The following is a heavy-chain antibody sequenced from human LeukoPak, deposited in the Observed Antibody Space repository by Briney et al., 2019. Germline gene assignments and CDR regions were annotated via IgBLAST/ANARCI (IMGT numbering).Heavy chain of an antibody. CDR2: ISWDSGDI. CDR3: ASITGTTALGD. J-gene: IGHJ4*02. CDR1: GFTFDDDA. V-gene: IGHV3-9*01. Sequence: PGGSLRLSCAASGFTFDDDAMHWVRQGPGKGLEWVSGISWDSGDIDYADSVKGRFTISRDNAKSTLYLQMNSLRAEDTAVYYCASITGTTALGDWGQGTLVTVSS. D-gene: IGHD1-20*01.